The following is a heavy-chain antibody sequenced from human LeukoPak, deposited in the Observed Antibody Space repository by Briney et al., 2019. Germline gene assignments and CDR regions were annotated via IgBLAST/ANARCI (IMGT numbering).Heavy chain of an antibody. CDR1: GFTFSDYY. V-gene: IGHV3-11*01. D-gene: IGHD4-23*01. CDR2: ISGSGSTV. J-gene: IGHJ5*01. Sequence: GGSLRLSCAASGFTFSDYYMSWIRQAPGKGLEWVSYISGSGSTVYYAASVRGRFTISRDNAKSSLFLQMNSLRAEDTAVYYCARDRGNSDPGDWFDSWGQGTLVTVSS. CDR3: ARDRGNSDPGDWFDS.